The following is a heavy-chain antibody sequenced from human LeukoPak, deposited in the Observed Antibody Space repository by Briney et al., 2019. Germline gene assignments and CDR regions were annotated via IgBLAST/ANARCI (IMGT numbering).Heavy chain of an antibody. J-gene: IGHJ1*01. CDR1: GDTFNTYA. CDR3: AGQVVPAAMYFQN. V-gene: IGHV1-69*04. Sequence: SEKVSCKASGDTFNTYAISWMRQAPGQGLEWMGRIIPILDIADSAQKLQGRVTITADKSTSTVYMELSSLRSEDTAVYYCAGQVVPAAMYFQNWGQGTLVTVSS. CDR2: IIPILDIA. D-gene: IGHD2-2*01.